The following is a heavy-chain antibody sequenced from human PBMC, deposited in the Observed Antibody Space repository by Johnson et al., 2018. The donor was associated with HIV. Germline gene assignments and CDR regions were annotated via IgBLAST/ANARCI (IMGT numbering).Heavy chain of an antibody. J-gene: IGHJ3*02. D-gene: IGHD5-12*01. CDR2: IYSGGST. CDR3: AREGGYSGYEGVGHTNDAFDI. V-gene: IGHV3-66*01. CDR1: GFTVSSNY. Sequence: VQLVESGGGLVQPGGSLRLSCAASGFTVSSNYMSWVRQAPGKGLEWVSVIYSGGSTYYADSVKGRFPISRDNSKNTLSLQMNSRRAEDKAVYYCAREGGYSGYEGVGHTNDAFDIWGQGTMVTVSS.